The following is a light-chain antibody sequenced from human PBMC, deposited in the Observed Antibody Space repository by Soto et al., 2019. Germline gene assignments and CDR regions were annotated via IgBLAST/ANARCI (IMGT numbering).Light chain of an antibody. J-gene: IGLJ1*01. CDR2: DVS. CDR1: GSDVGGYNY. CDR3: GSYTSSSTLYV. Sequence: QSALTQPASVSGSPGQSITISCTGTGSDVGGYNYVSWYQQHPGKAPKLMIYDVSNRPSGVSNRFSGSKSGNTASLTISGLQAEDEADYYCGSYTSSSTLYVFGTGTKLTVL. V-gene: IGLV2-14*01.